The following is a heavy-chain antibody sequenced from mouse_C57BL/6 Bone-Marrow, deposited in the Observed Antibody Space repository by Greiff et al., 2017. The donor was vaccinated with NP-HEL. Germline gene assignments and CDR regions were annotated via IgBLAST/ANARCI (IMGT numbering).Heavy chain of an antibody. J-gene: IGHJ3*01. D-gene: IGHD5-1*01. CDR3: PRDLHSFPSAC. Sequence: VQLQQPGTELFKPVSSVKLSCKASVYTCTSYWMHGVKRRPGQGLEWIGNINPSNGGTNYNEKFKSKATLTVDKSSSTAYMQLSSLTSVDSAGYCDPRDLHSFPSACWSQVTLFSVSA. CDR2: INPSNGGT. CDR1: VYTCTSYW. V-gene: IGHV1-53*01.